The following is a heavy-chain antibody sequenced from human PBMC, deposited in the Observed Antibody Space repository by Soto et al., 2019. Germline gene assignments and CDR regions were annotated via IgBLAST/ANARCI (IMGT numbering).Heavy chain of an antibody. CDR3: ARESGGATATLDYYYFYMDV. CDR1: GDTFNDYC. Sequence: QVQLVQSGAELKKPGASVTVSCRSSGDTFNDYCIHWVRQAPGQGLGWMGWINPNSGVTKYAQKFQGWVSMTRDTSIRTVYMQLSRLRSDDTAVYYCARESGGATATLDYYYFYMDVWGTGTTVTVSS. J-gene: IGHJ6*03. CDR2: INPNSGVT. V-gene: IGHV1-2*04. D-gene: IGHD5-12*01.